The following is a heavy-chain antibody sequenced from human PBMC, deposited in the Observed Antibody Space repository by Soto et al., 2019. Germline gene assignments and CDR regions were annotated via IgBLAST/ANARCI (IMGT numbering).Heavy chain of an antibody. CDR3: ATLFGGSYFAY. J-gene: IGHJ4*02. Sequence: QVHLVQSGAEVKKPGASVKVSCKASGYTFTTYRIHWVRQAPGQGLEWIGWINTNNANTEYAQKFQGRVTMTTDTSTSTAYMEVRSLTSDDTAVYYCATLFGGSYFAYWGQGILVAVSS. D-gene: IGHD1-26*01. V-gene: IGHV1-18*01. CDR2: INTNNANT. CDR1: GYTFTTYR.